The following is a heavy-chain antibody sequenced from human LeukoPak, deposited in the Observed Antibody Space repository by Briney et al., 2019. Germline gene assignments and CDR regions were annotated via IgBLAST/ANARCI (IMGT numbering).Heavy chain of an antibody. CDR2: ISYDGSNK. CDR1: GFTFSSYV. V-gene: IGHV3-30-3*01. CDR3: AREDTFGGVIVSPRNWFDP. J-gene: IGHJ5*02. Sequence: GGSLRLSCAASGFTFSSYVMHWVRQAPGKGLEWVAVISYDGSNKYYADSVKGRFTISRDNSKNTLYLQMNSLRAEDTAVYYCAREDTFGGVIVSPRNWFDPWGQGTLVTVSS. D-gene: IGHD3-16*02.